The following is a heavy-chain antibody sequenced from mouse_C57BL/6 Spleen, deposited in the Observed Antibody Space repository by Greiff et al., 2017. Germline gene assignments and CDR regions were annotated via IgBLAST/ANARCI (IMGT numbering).Heavy chain of an antibody. Sequence: QVQLQQSGAELVMPGASVKLSCKASGYTFTSYWMHWVKQRPGQGLEWIGEIDPSDSYTNYNQKFKGKSTLTVDKSSSTAYMQLSSLTSEDSAVYYCARDQGDGYYYFDYWGQGTTLTVSS. CDR1: GYTFTSYW. CDR3: ARDQGDGYYYFDY. CDR2: IDPSDSYT. V-gene: IGHV1-69*01. J-gene: IGHJ2*01. D-gene: IGHD2-3*01.